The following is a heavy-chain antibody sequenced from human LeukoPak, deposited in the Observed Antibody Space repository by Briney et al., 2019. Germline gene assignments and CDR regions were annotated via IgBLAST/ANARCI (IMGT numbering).Heavy chain of an antibody. J-gene: IGHJ3*02. CDR1: GGSFSGYY. Sequence: PSETLSLTCAVYGGSFSGYYWSWIRQPPGKGLEWIGEINHSGSTNYNPSLKSRVTISVGTSKNQFSLKLSSVTAADTAVYYCATYYYGLFDIWGQGTMVTVSS. CDR2: INHSGST. V-gene: IGHV4-34*01. D-gene: IGHD3-10*01. CDR3: ATYYYGLFDI.